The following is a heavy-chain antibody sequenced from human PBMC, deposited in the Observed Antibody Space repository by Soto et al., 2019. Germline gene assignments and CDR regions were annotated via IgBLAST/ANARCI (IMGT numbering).Heavy chain of an antibody. D-gene: IGHD3-10*01. V-gene: IGHV3-7*01. CDR1: GFTLRSYW. Sequence: GGPLRLSFAASGFTLRSYWMSWVRQAPGKCREWLATIKTDSSEKKYVDSENGRFTVSRDNAKNALYLQMDSLRADSTAVYYCARDAGYGSGSSVNRYLDCWGRGXLVTVSS. CDR2: IKTDSSEK. CDR3: ARDAGYGSGSSVNRYLDC. J-gene: IGHJ4*01.